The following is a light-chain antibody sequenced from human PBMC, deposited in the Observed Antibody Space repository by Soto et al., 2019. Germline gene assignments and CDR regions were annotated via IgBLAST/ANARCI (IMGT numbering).Light chain of an antibody. CDR1: QDISNY. Sequence: DIQMTQSPSSPSASVGDRVTITCQASQDISNYLNWYQQKPGKAPKLLIYDASNLETGVPSRFSGSGSGTDFTFTISSLQPEDIATYYCQQYDNLLPLTFGGGTKVDIK. CDR3: QQYDNLLPLT. V-gene: IGKV1-33*01. CDR2: DAS. J-gene: IGKJ4*01.